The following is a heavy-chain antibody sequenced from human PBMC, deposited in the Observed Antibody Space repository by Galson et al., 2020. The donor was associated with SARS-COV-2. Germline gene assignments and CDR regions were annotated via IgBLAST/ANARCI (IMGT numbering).Heavy chain of an antibody. Sequence: PSETLSLTCAVYSGTFSGYYWNWIRQPPGKGLEWIGEINNSGTNNYNASLRSRVTISVDTSKSQFSLRLTSVTAADTAVYYCARGRNPRDDGALLWIYRIASTGVFDYWGLGTLVTVSS. D-gene: IGHD6-13*01. CDR1: SGTFSGYY. CDR3: ARGRNPRDDGALLWIYRIASTGVFDY. J-gene: IGHJ4*02. V-gene: IGHV4-34*01. CDR2: INNSGTN.